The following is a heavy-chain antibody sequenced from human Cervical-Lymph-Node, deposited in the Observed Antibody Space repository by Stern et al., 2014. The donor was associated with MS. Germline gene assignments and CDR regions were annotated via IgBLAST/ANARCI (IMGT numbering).Heavy chain of an antibody. Sequence: QLVQSGPEVKKPGTSVKVSCKASGFTFTSSAMQWVRQARGQRLEWIGWSVVGSGNTNYAQKFQERVTITRDMSTSTAYMELSSLRSEDTAVYYCAATIFYDSSGYYGMDVWGQGTTVTVSS. V-gene: IGHV1-58*02. D-gene: IGHD3-22*01. CDR3: AATIFYDSSGYYGMDV. CDR1: GFTFTSSA. J-gene: IGHJ6*02. CDR2: SVVGSGNT.